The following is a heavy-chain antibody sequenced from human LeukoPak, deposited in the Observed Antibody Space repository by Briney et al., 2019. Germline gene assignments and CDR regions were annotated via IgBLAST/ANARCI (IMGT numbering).Heavy chain of an antibody. CDR1: GFTLSNYE. CDR3: ARGLGVAYSYYCMDV. J-gene: IGHJ6*03. Sequence: GGSLRLSCAASGFTLSNYEMNWVRQAPGKGLECVSYIDSSGSAIYYADSVKGRFTISRDNAKNSLYLQMNSLRAEDTAVYYCARGLGVAYSYYCMDVWGKGTTVTISS. D-gene: IGHD3-3*01. CDR2: IDSSGSAI. V-gene: IGHV3-48*03.